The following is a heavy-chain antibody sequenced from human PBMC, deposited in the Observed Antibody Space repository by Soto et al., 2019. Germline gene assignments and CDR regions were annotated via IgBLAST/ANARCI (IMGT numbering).Heavy chain of an antibody. J-gene: IGHJ4*02. CDR2: IYYSGST. CDR3: AGVSSGGTTFRIGQIDY. V-gene: IGHV4-31*03. CDR1: GGSISSGGYY. Sequence: QVQQQESGPGLVKPSQTLSLTCTVSGGSISSGGYYWSWIRQHPGKGLEWIGYIYYSGSTYYNPSLKSRVTISVDTSKNQFSLKLSSVTAADTAVYYSAGVSSGGTTFRIGQIDYLGQGTLVTVSS. D-gene: IGHD1-1*01.